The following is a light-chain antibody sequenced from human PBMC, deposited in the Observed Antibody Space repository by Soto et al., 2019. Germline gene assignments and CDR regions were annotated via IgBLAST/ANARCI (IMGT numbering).Light chain of an antibody. Sequence: QSALTQPASVSGSPGQSITISCTGTSSDVGSYNLVSWYQQHPGKAPKLMIYEGSKRTSGVSNRFSGSKSGNTASLTISGLQAEDEADYYCCSYAGSRVVLGGGTQLTVL. V-gene: IGLV2-23*01. J-gene: IGLJ2*01. CDR2: EGS. CDR1: SSDVGSYNL. CDR3: CSYAGSRVV.